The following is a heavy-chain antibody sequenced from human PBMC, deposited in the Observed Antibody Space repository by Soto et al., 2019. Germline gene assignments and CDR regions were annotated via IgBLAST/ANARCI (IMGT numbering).Heavy chain of an antibody. CDR1: GFSLDTSGVG. J-gene: IGHJ5*02. D-gene: IGHD4-17*01. CDR3: AHRTVTTLVP. CDR2: VFWDDDK. V-gene: IGHV2-5*02. Sequence: QITLKESGPTLVKPTQTLTLTCTFSGFSLDTSGVGVAWIRQPPGKALEWLALVFWDDDKRYSPSLKSRLTINTHTATSQVVLIMITIGPLDPAAYYLAHRTVTTLVPWGQGTLPTVSS.